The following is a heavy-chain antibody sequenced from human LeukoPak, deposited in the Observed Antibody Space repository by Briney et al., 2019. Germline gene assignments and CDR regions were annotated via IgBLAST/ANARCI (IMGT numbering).Heavy chain of an antibody. CDR1: GYTFTGYY. Sequence: ASVKVSCKASGYTFTGYYMHWVRQAPGQGLEWMGRINPNSGGTNYAQKFQGRVTMTRDTSISTAYMELSRLRSDDTAVYYCARVASSSYYYYYYMDVWGKGTTVTVSS. V-gene: IGHV1-2*06. CDR3: ARVASSSYYYYYYMDV. D-gene: IGHD6-6*01. J-gene: IGHJ6*03. CDR2: INPNSGGT.